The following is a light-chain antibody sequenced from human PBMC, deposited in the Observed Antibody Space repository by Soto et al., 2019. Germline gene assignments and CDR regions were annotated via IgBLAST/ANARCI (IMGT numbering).Light chain of an antibody. CDR1: QSVSTNY. V-gene: IGKV3-20*01. CDR2: GAS. Sequence: PGERATLSCRASQSVSTNYIAWYQQKPGQAPRLLIYGASNRATGIPDRFSGSGSGTDFTLTISRLEPEDFAVYYCQQYGSSPRTFGQGTKVKIK. J-gene: IGKJ1*01. CDR3: QQYGSSPRT.